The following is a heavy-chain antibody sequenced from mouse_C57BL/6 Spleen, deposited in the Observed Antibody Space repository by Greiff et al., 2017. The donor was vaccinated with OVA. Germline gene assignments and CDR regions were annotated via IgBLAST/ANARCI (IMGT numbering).Heavy chain of an antibody. CDR2: ISYDGSN. CDR3: ARDRGGYDGVYYAMDY. CDR1: GYSITSGYY. V-gene: IGHV3-6*01. J-gene: IGHJ4*01. Sequence: EVQLVESGPGLVKPSQSLSLTCSVTGYSITSGYYWNWIRQFPGNKLEWMGYISYDGSNNYNPSLKNRISITRDTSKNQFFLKLNSVTTEDTATYYCARDRGGYDGVYYAMDYWGQGTSVTVSS. D-gene: IGHD2-2*01.